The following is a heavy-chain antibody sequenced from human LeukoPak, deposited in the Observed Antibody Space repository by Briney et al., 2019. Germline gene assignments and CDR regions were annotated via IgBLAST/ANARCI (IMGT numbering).Heavy chain of an antibody. CDR1: GFTFDDYA. D-gene: IGHD2-2*01. CDR3: AKGRDKYQLLSKNWFDP. Sequence: GRSMRLSCAASGFTFDDYAMHWVRQAPGKGLEWVSGISWNRGSIGYADSVKGQFTISRDNAKNSLYLQMNSLRAEDTALYYCAKGRDKYQLLSKNWFDPWGKGNLVTVSS. J-gene: IGHJ5*02. CDR2: ISWNRGSI. V-gene: IGHV3-9*01.